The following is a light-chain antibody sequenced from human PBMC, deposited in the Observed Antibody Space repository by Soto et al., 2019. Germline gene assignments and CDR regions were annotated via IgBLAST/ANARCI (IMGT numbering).Light chain of an antibody. CDR2: EVT. CDR1: SSDVGSYNL. CDR3: YSYATSTTFAV. J-gene: IGLJ3*02. Sequence: QSALTQPASVSGSPGQSITISCTGTSSDVGSYNLVSWYQQHPGKAPKLMIYEVTKRPSGVSYRFSGSKSGNTASLTISGLQAEDEADYYCYSYATSTTFAVFGGGTKLTVL. V-gene: IGLV2-23*02.